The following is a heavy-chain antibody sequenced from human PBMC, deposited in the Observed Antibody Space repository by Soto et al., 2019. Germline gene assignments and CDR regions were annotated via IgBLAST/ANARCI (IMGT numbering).Heavy chain of an antibody. J-gene: IGHJ4*02. CDR1: GGSISSYY. CDR2: IYYSGST. V-gene: IGHV4-59*01. D-gene: IGHD6-19*01. Sequence: SETLSLTCTVSGGSISSYYWSWIRQPPGKGLEWIGYIYYSGSTNYNPSLKSRVTISVDTSKNQFSLKLSSVTAADTAVYYCARDRSYSSGWYYFDYWGQGTLVTVSS. CDR3: ARDRSYSSGWYYFDY.